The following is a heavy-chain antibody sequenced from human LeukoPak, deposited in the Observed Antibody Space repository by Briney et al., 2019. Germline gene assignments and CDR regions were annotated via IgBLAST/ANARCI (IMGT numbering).Heavy chain of an antibody. CDR1: GGSISSYY. V-gene: IGHV4-59*01. J-gene: IGHJ4*02. D-gene: IGHD3-22*01. CDR2: IYGSGNT. Sequence: SETLSLTCTVSGGSISSYYWSWIRQPPGKGLDWIGYIYGSGNTNYNPSLRSRVTISVDTSKNQFSLKLNSVTAADTAVYYCARGSWDSSGYYYEFDSWGQGTLVTVSS. CDR3: ARGSWDSSGYYYEFDS.